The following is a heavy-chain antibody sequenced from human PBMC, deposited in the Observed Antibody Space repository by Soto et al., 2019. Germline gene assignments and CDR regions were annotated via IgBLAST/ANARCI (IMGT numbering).Heavy chain of an antibody. J-gene: IGHJ6*02. V-gene: IGHV3-33*06. Sequence: QVQLVESGGGVVQPGRSLRLSCASSGFTFSRYGMPRVRQAPGKGLEWVAAIWYDGSNKYYADSVKGLLTISRDNAQNAVCLQMTRLQPEDTAVSYCAKAGECRSTRCPWGAPVGMDVWGQGTTVTFSS. CDR2: IWYDGSNK. D-gene: IGHD2-2*01. CDR1: GFTFSRYG. CDR3: AKAGECRSTRCPWGAPVGMDV.